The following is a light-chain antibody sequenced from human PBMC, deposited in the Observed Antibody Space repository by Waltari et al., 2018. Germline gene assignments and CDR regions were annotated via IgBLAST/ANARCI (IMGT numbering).Light chain of an antibody. J-gene: IGKJ1*01. Sequence: DIQMTQSPSTLSASVGDRVPFTCRASQSISPWLAWYPQKPGKAPKLLISKASSVESGVPSRFSGSGSGTLFTRTISSLQSDDFATYFCKHVITSPRTFGQGTKVEIK. CDR1: QSISPW. CDR3: KHVITSPRT. V-gene: IGKV1-5*03. CDR2: KAS.